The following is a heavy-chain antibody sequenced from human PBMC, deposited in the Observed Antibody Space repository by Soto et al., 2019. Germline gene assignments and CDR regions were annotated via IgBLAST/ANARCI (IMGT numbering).Heavy chain of an antibody. CDR1: GGSISSSSYY. J-gene: IGHJ6*02. D-gene: IGHD3-10*01. Sequence: SETLSLTCTVSGGSISSSSYYWGWIRQPPGKGLEWIGSIYYSGSTYYNPSLKSRVTISVDASKNQFSLKLSSVTAADTAVYYCARQGPMVRGVKANYYYGMDVWGQGTTVTVSS. CDR3: ARQGPMVRGVKANYYYGMDV. V-gene: IGHV4-39*01. CDR2: IYYSGST.